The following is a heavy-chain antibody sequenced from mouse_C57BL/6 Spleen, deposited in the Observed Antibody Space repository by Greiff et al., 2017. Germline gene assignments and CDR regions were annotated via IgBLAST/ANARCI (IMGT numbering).Heavy chain of an antibody. Sequence: QVQLQQSGAELARPGASVKLSCKASGYTFTSYGISWVKQRTGQGLEWIGEIYPRSGNTYYNEKFKGKATLTADKSSSTAYMELRSLTSEDSAVYFCARFPITTVVAEGFAYWGQGTLVTVSA. CDR3: ARFPITTVVAEGFAY. CDR1: GYTFTSYG. D-gene: IGHD1-1*01. CDR2: IYPRSGNT. J-gene: IGHJ3*01. V-gene: IGHV1-81*01.